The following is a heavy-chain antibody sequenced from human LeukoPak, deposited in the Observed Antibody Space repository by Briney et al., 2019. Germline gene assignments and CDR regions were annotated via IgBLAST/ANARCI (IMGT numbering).Heavy chain of an antibody. V-gene: IGHV3-23*01. Sequence: GGSLRLSCAASGFTFSSYAMSWIRQAPGKGLEWVSALSGSGGSTYYADSVKGRFTISRDNSKNTLYLPMNSLRAEDTAVYYCAKGKPVNWFDPWGQGTLVTVSS. D-gene: IGHD1-14*01. CDR3: AKGKPVNWFDP. J-gene: IGHJ5*02. CDR1: GFTFSSYA. CDR2: LSGSGGST.